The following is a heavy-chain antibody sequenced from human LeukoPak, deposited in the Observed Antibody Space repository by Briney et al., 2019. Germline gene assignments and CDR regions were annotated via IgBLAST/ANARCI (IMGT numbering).Heavy chain of an antibody. Sequence: PGGSLILSCAASGFTFSGSAMHWVRQASGKGLEWVGRIRSKANNYATAYAGSVRGRFTISRDESNNTAYLHMNSLKTEDTAVYYCTRVGVAWFDSWGQGIQVTVSS. CDR1: GFTFSGSA. J-gene: IGHJ5*01. CDR2: IRSKANNYAT. CDR3: TRVGVAWFDS. D-gene: IGHD1-26*01. V-gene: IGHV3-73*01.